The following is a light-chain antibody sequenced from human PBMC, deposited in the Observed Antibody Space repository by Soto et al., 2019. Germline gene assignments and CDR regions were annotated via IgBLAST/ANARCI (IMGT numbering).Light chain of an antibody. CDR1: SSDVGSSNL. J-gene: IGLJ3*02. Sequence: QSALTQPASVSGSPEQSITISCTGTSSDVGSSNLVSWYQQHPGKAPKLMIYEGSKRPSGVSDRFSGSKTGNTASLTISGLQAEDEGDYYCCSYAGSSTWVFGGGTKLTVL. CDR3: CSYAGSSTWV. V-gene: IGLV2-23*01. CDR2: EGS.